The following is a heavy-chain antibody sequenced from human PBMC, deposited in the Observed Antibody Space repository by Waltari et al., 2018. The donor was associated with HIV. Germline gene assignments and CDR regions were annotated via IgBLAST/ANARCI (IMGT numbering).Heavy chain of an antibody. CDR3: ARAHMITFGGVIALNAFDI. D-gene: IGHD3-16*02. J-gene: IGHJ3*02. V-gene: IGHV4-31*03. CDR2: IYYSGST. CDR1: GGPISSRGYS. Sequence: QVQLQESGPGLVKPSQTLSLTCTVSGGPISSRGYSWSRTRQHPGTGLEWIGYIYYSGSTYYNPSLKSRVTISVDTSKNQFSLKLSSVTAADTAVYYCARAHMITFGGVIALNAFDIWGQGTMVTVSS.